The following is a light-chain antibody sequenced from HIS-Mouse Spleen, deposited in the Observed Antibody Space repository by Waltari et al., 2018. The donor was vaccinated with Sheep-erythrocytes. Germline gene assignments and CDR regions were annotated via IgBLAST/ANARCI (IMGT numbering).Light chain of an antibody. CDR2: EDS. CDR1: ALPKKY. J-gene: IGLJ2*01. CDR3: YSTDSSGNQL. Sequence: SYDLTQPPSVSVSPGQTARITCSGDALPKKYASWYQQKSGQAPVLVIYEDSKRPSGIPERFSGSSSGTMATLTISGAQVEDEADYYCYSTDSSGNQLFGGGTKLTVL. V-gene: IGLV3-10*01.